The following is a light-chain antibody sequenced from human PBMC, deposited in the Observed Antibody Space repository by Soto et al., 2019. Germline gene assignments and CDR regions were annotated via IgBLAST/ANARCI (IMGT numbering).Light chain of an antibody. V-gene: IGLV1-40*01. Sequence: QSVLTQPPSVSGAPGQRVTISCTGSSSNIGAGYDVHWYHQHPGTAPKLLIYNNINRPSGVPDRFSGSKSGTPASLAITGLQAEDEGEFYCQSYDMSLSEVLFGGGTKLTVL. CDR3: QSYDMSLSEVL. J-gene: IGLJ2*01. CDR2: NNI. CDR1: SSNIGAGYD.